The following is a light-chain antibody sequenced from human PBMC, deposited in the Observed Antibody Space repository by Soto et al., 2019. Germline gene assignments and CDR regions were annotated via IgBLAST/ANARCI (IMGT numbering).Light chain of an antibody. CDR1: HSVNSH. J-gene: IGKJ5*01. CDR2: GAS. Sequence: MMMTQSPATLSVSPGERVTLSCRTSHSVNSHVAWYQQKPGQAPRLLLYGASTRATGIPVRFSGSGFGTEFTLTISSLQSEDFAVYYCQQYKNWPHFGQGTRLDIK. V-gene: IGKV3-15*01. CDR3: QQYKNWPH.